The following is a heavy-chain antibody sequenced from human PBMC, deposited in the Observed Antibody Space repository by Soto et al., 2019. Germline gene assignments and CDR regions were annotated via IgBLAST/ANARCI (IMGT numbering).Heavy chain of an antibody. V-gene: IGHV6-1*01. J-gene: IGHJ6*02. CDR3: ARDEVPAATYYYYYGMDV. D-gene: IGHD2-2*01. CDR1: GDSVSSNSAA. Sequence: SQTLSLTCAISGDSVSSNSAAWNWIRQSPSRGLEWLGRTYYRSKWYHDYAVSVKSRITINPDTSKNQFSLQLNSVTPEDTAVYYCARDEVPAATYYYYYGMDVWGQGTTVTVSS. CDR2: TYYRSKWYH.